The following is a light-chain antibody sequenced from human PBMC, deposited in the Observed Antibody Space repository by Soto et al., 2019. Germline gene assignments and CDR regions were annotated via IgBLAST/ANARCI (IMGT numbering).Light chain of an antibody. CDR1: QSVGY. Sequence: EIVLTQSPGTLSLSPGERATLSCRASQSVGYLAWYQQKPGQAPMLLIYGASSRATGIPDRFSGSGSETDFTLIISRLEPEDFAVYYCQQYGSSPRAFGQGTKVEIK. J-gene: IGKJ1*01. CDR3: QQYGSSPRA. CDR2: GAS. V-gene: IGKV3-20*01.